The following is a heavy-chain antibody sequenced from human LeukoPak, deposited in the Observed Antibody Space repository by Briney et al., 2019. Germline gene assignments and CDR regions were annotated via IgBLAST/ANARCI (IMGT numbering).Heavy chain of an antibody. J-gene: IGHJ4*02. CDR1: GYTFTGYY. CDR2: INPNSGGT. Sequence: ASVKVSCKASGYTFTGYYMHWVRQAPGQGLEWMGWINPNSGGTNYAQKFQGRVTMTRDTSISTAYMELSRLRSDDTAVCCCARVDDILTGYYNFDYWGQGTLVTVSS. D-gene: IGHD3-9*01. CDR3: ARVDDILTGYYNFDY. V-gene: IGHV1-2*02.